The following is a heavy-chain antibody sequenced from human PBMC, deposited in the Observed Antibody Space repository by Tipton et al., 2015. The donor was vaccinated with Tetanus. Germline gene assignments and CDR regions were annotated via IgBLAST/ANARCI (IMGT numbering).Heavy chain of an antibody. CDR1: GASIRSYY. CDR3: ARANYDFPKKGPFDS. Sequence: TLSLTCSVSGASIRSYYWNWIRQPPGKGLEWIGYVSYSGSTNSNYSLKSRITISQDTSKNQFSLRLTSVTAADTAVYYCARANYDFPKKGPFDSWGQGSPVIVSS. D-gene: IGHD3-3*01. CDR2: VSYSGST. J-gene: IGHJ4*02. V-gene: IGHV4-59*01.